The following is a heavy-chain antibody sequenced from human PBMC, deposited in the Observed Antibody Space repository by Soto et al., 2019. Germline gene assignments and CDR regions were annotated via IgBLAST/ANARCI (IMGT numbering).Heavy chain of an antibody. CDR3: ASPVHVGLDP. Sequence: ASVKVSCKASGYSFTDFDYYIHWVRQAPGQGLEWMGWIDPHSGGPNYAQRFRGRVTMTRDTSITTAYIELRYMKSDDTAAYYCASPVHVGLDPWGQGTLVTVSS. CDR1: GYSFTDFDYY. J-gene: IGHJ5*02. V-gene: IGHV1-2*02. CDR2: IDPHSGGP.